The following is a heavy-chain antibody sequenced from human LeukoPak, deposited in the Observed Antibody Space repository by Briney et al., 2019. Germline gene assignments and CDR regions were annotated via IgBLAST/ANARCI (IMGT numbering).Heavy chain of an antibody. CDR3: ATVFWSGYDTPHFDY. CDR2: IYYSGNT. D-gene: IGHD3-3*01. Sequence: PSETLSLTCTVSGVSITSSNYYWGWVRQPPGKGLEWIGTIYYSGNTYYSPSLKIRVTISLDASKNQFSLRLSSVTAADTALYYCATVFWSGYDTPHFDYWGQGMLVTVSS. J-gene: IGHJ4*02. CDR1: GVSITSSNYY. V-gene: IGHV4-39*07.